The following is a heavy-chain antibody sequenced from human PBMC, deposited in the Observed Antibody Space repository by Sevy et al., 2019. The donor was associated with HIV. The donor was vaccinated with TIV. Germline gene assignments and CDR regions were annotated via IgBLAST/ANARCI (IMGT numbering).Heavy chain of an antibody. J-gene: IGHJ1*01. CDR3: AKNSSTWYGYFQH. Sequence: GGSLRLSCAASGFTFSTYAISWVRQAPGKELEWVSAISGSGGATYYADSVKGRFTISRDNSKNTLYLQMNSLRVEDTAVYYCAKNSSTWYGYFQHWGQGTLVTVSS. CDR1: GFTFSTYA. D-gene: IGHD6-13*01. V-gene: IGHV3-23*01. CDR2: ISGSGGAT.